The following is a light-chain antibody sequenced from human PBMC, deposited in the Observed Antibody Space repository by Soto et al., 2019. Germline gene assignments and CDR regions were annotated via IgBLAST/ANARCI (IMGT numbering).Light chain of an antibody. V-gene: IGKV1-5*03. CDR1: QSISNW. CDR2: KAS. CDR3: QQFNSYPWT. Sequence: DIQMTQSPSTLSASIGDRVTITCRASQSISNWLAWYQQKPGKAPKLLIYKASSLEGEVPSRFSGSGSGTEFTLTISTLQPDDFAIYYCQQFNSYPWTFDHGTKVEIK. J-gene: IGKJ1*01.